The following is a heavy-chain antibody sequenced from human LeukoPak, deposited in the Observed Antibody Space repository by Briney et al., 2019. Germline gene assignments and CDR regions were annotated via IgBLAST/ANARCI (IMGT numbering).Heavy chain of an antibody. Sequence: GGSLRLSCAASGFTLSSYAMNWLRQAPGKGLEWVSGISNSGGSTYYADSVKGRFTISRDNSKNTLYLQMNSLRAEDTAEYYGARETSSSFDYWGQGTLVTVSS. CDR1: GFTLSSYA. D-gene: IGHD6-6*01. CDR2: ISNSGGST. V-gene: IGHV3-23*01. J-gene: IGHJ4*02. CDR3: ARETSSSFDY.